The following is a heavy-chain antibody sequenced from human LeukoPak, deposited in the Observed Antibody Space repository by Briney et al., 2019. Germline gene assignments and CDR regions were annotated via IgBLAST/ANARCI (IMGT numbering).Heavy chain of an antibody. CDR3: ARVETAHYYDSSGPVEY. Sequence: PGGSLRLACAASEFTLSTYWMSWVRQAPGKGLEWVANIKQDASETYYVDSVKGRFTISRDNAKNSVYLQMNSLRAEDTAVYYCARVETAHYYDSSGPVEYWGQGTLVTVSS. V-gene: IGHV3-7*01. CDR1: EFTLSTYW. D-gene: IGHD3-22*01. J-gene: IGHJ4*02. CDR2: IKQDASET.